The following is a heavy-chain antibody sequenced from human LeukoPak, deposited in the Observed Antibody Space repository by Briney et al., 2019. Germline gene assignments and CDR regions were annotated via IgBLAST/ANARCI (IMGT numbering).Heavy chain of an antibody. CDR2: ISAYNGNT. V-gene: IGHV1-18*01. CDR3: ARGGPHGGFREAFDI. CDR1: GYTFTSYD. Sequence: GASVKVSCKASGYTFTSYDISWVRQAPGQGLEWMGWISAYNGNTNYAQKLQGRVTMTTDTSTSTAYMELRSLRSDDTAVYYCARGGPHGGFREAFDIWGQGTMVTVSS. D-gene: IGHD3-10*01. J-gene: IGHJ3*02.